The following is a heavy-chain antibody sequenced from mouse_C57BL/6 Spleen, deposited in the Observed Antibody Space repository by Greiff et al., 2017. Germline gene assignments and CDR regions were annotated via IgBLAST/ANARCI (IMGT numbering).Heavy chain of an antibody. CDR3: ARHYYGVFDV. CDR1: GFTFSDYG. D-gene: IGHD1-1*01. Sequence: EVHLVESGGGLVKPGGSLKLSCAASGFTFSDYGMHWVRQAPEKGLEWVAYISSGSSTIYYADTVKGRFTISRDNAKNTLFLQMTSLRSEDTAMYYCARHYYGVFDVWGTGTTVTVSS. J-gene: IGHJ1*03. V-gene: IGHV5-17*01. CDR2: ISSGSSTI.